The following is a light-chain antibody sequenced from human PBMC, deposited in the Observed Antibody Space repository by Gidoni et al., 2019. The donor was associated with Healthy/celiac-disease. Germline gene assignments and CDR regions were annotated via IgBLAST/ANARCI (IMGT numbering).Light chain of an antibody. CDR1: SSDVGGYNY. CDR2: DVS. J-gene: IGLJ2*01. CDR3: SSYASSSSLVV. V-gene: IGLV2-14*01. Sequence: QSALTQPASVSGSPGQSITISCTGTSSDVGGYNYVSCYQQHPGKAPNLMIYDVSQRPAGVASLFAGSTSGNTASLAIAGLPAEDDAYYCCSSYASSSSLVVFGGGTKLTVL.